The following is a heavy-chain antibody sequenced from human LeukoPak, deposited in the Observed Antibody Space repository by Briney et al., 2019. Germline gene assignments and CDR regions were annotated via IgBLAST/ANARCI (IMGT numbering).Heavy chain of an antibody. V-gene: IGHV4-34*01. Sequence: PSETLSLTCAVYGGSSSDYFWSWIRQPPGKGLDWIGEINHGGSTNYNPSLKSRITISVDTSKNQFFLKLSSMTAADTAVYYCARGRTGYQLLPTKKDYSYYYIDVWGKGTTVTVSS. CDR2: INHGGST. J-gene: IGHJ6*03. CDR3: ARGRTGYQLLPTKKDYSYYYIDV. D-gene: IGHD2-2*01. CDR1: GGSSSDYF.